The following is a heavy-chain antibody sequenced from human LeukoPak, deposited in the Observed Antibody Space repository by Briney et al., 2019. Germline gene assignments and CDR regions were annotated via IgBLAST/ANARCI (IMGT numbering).Heavy chain of an antibody. D-gene: IGHD1-26*01. CDR1: GVSISSYY. V-gene: IGHV4-59*01. Sequence: SETLSLTCTVSGVSISSYYWSCIRQPPGKGLEWSGYIYYSGSTNYNLSLKSRVTISVDTSKNQFSLKLSSVTAADTAVYYCARIVGARPYNWFDPWGQGTLVTVSS. CDR3: ARIVGARPYNWFDP. CDR2: IYYSGST. J-gene: IGHJ5*02.